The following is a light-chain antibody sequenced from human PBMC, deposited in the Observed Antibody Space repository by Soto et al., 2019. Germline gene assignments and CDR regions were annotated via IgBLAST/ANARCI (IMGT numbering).Light chain of an antibody. CDR3: QESYSTPLT. Sequence: IQLTQSPSSLSASVGDRVTITCRASQGISSYLAWYQQKPGRAPKLLIYGASTLESGAPSRFSGSGSGTDFTLTINNLQPEDFASYFCQESYSTPLTFGGGTKV. V-gene: IGKV1-39*01. CDR2: GAS. J-gene: IGKJ4*01. CDR1: QGISSY.